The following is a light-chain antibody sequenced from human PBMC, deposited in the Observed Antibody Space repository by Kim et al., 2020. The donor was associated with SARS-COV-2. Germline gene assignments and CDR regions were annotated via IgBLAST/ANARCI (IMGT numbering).Light chain of an antibody. CDR1: SSNIGSNT. J-gene: IGLJ2*01. Sequence: GQRVTISCPGSSSNIGSNTVNWYQQVPGTAPKLLIYSHNQRPSGVPDRFSGSKSGTSASLAISGLQSEDEADYYCAAWDDSLNGVVFGGGTQLTVL. CDR3: AAWDDSLNGVV. CDR2: SHN. V-gene: IGLV1-44*01.